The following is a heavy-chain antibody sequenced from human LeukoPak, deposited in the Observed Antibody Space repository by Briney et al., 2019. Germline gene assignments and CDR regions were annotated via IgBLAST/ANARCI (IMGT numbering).Heavy chain of an antibody. J-gene: IGHJ4*02. Sequence: GESLKISYKGSGXSFTRYWISWVRQIPGKGLEWMGRIDPGDSYTNYSPSFQGHVTISADKSISTTYLQWSSLKASDTAMYYWARHYSSGSDFDYWGQGTLVTVSS. CDR3: ARHYSSGSDFDY. CDR2: IDPGDSYT. CDR1: GXSFTRYW. V-gene: IGHV5-10-1*01. D-gene: IGHD6-19*01.